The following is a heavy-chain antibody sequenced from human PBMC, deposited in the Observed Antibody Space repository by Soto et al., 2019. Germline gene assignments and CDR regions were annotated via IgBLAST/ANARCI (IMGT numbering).Heavy chain of an antibody. J-gene: IGHJ4*02. CDR1: GFTFSSYA. CDR2: ISYDGSNK. CDR3: ARDLYVVVTARRGGNVGY. D-gene: IGHD2-21*02. Sequence: GGSLRLSCAASGFTFSSYAMHWVRQAPGKGLEWVAVISYDGSNKYYADSVKGRFTISRDNSKNTLYLQMNSLRAEDTAVYYCARDLYVVVTARRGGNVGYWGQGTLVTVSS. V-gene: IGHV3-30-3*01.